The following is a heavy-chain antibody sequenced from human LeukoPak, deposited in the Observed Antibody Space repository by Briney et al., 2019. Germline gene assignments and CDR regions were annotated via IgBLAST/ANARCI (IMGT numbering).Heavy chain of an antibody. CDR2: ISSSSSYI. D-gene: IGHD3-22*01. CDR1: GFTFSSYS. CDR3: AREAYYYDSSGYSLSDY. Sequence: GGSLRLSCAASGFTFSSYSMNWVRQAPRKGLEWVSSISSSSSYIYYADSVKGRFTISRDNAKNSLYLQMNSLRAEDTAVYYCAREAYYYDSSGYSLSDYWGQGTLVTVSS. V-gene: IGHV3-21*01. J-gene: IGHJ4*02.